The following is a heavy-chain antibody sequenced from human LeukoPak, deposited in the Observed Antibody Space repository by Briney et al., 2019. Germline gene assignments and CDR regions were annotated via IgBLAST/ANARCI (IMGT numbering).Heavy chain of an antibody. J-gene: IGHJ4*02. D-gene: IGHD4-17*01. CDR3: ARDKSFRFDMTTVDY. CDR2: ISAYNGNT. V-gene: IGHV1-18*01. Sequence: ASVEVSCKASGYTFTSYGISWVRQAPGQGLEWMGWISAYNGNTNYAQKLQGRVTMTTDTSTSTAYMELRSLRSDDTAVYHCARDKSFRFDMTTVDYWGQGTLVTVSS. CDR1: GYTFTSYG.